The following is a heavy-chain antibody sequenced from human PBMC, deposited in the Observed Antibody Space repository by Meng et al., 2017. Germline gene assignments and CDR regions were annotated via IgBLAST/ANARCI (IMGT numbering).Heavy chain of an antibody. V-gene: IGHV4-34*01. J-gene: IGHJ4*02. Sequence: SETLSPTCAVYGGSFSGYYWSWIRQPPGKGLEWIGEINHSGSTNYNPSLKSRVTISVDTSKNQFSLKLSSVTAADTAVYYCARGLPPYYDSMRGNFDYWGQGTLVTVSS. CDR1: GGSFSGYY. D-gene: IGHD3-22*01. CDR3: ARGLPPYYDSMRGNFDY. CDR2: INHSGST.